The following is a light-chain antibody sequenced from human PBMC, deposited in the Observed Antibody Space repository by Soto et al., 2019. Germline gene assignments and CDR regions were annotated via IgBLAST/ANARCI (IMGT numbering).Light chain of an antibody. J-gene: IGKJ1*01. CDR2: GAS. CDR3: LQHYSFPRT. CDR1: QSLSSN. Sequence: EIVMTQSPATLSVSPGERATLSCRASQSLSSNLAWYQQRPGQAPRLLIYGASTRASGIPARFSGSGSGTEFTLTISSLQPEDFATYYCLQHYSFPRTFGQGTTVEIK. V-gene: IGKV3-15*01.